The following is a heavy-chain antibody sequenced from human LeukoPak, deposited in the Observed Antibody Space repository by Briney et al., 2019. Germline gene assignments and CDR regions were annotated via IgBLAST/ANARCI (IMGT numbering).Heavy chain of an antibody. CDR1: GGSFSGYY. J-gene: IGHJ4*02. CDR3: ARVADY. V-gene: IGHV4-34*01. Sequence: ETLSLTCAVYGGSFSGYYWSWIRQPPGKGLEWIGEINHSGSTNYNPSLKSRVTISVDTSKNQFSLKLSSVTAADMAVYYCARVADYWGQGALVTVSS. CDR2: INHSGST.